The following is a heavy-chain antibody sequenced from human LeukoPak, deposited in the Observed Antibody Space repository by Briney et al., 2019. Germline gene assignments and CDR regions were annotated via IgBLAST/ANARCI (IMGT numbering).Heavy chain of an antibody. J-gene: IGHJ4*02. CDR2: IYHSGSA. V-gene: IGHV4-39*01. D-gene: IGHD5-18*01. CDR3: ARLRGYSYGPIDY. CDR1: GGSISTNGYY. Sequence: SETLSLTCTVSGGSISTNGYYWGWIRRPPGKGLDWIGSIYHSGSAYYNPSLKSRVTISVDTSKNQLSLSLNSVTAADTAVYYCARLRGYSYGPIDYWGQGTLVTVSS.